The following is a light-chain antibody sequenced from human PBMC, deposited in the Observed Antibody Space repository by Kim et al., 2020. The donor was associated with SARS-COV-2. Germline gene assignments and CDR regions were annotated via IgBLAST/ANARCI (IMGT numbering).Light chain of an antibody. CDR3: QQYDSSPPGLT. J-gene: IGKJ4*01. CDR1: QSVSRLY. CDR2: GTS. Sequence: WEGATLSCWASQSVSRLYLAWYQHKPGQSPRLLIYGTSSRATGIPDRFSGSGSGTDFTLTISRLEPEDSAVYYCQQYDSSPPGLTFGGGTKVEIK. V-gene: IGKV3-20*01.